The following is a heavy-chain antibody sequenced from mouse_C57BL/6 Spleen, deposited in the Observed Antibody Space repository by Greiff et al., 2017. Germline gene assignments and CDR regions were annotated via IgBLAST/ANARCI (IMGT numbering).Heavy chain of an antibody. J-gene: IGHJ3*01. D-gene: IGHD3-2*02. CDR3: ARDKETAQARVFAD. CDR2: ISDGGSYT. Sequence: EVQRVEPGGGLVKPGGSLKLSCAASGFTFSSYAMPWVRQTPEKRLEWVAIISDGGSYTYYPDNVKGRVTFSRDNAKNNLYLQMSHLKSEDTAMYYGARDKETAQARVFADWGQGTLVTVSA. V-gene: IGHV5-4*01. CDR1: GFTFSSYA.